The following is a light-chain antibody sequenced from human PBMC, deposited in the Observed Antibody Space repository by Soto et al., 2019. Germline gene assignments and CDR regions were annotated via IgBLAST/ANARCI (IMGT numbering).Light chain of an antibody. Sequence: AVQMNQSPPSLSASVGDRVTIVCRASQDIRNDLGWYQQKQGRAPKLLIYAASNLQSGVPSRFSGSGSGTDLTLTISSLQPEDCATYDGLQDYNYPRTFGQGTKVDI. CDR1: QDIRND. J-gene: IGKJ1*01. CDR3: LQDYNYPRT. CDR2: AAS. V-gene: IGKV1-6*02.